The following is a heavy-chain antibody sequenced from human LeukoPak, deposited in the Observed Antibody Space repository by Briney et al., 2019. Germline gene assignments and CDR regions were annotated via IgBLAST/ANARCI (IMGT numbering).Heavy chain of an antibody. V-gene: IGHV4-59*01. J-gene: IGHJ4*02. CDR1: GGSISSYY. D-gene: IGHD3-3*01. CDR2: IYYSGST. CDR3: ARGASYYDFWSGRRPFDY. Sequence: SETLSLTCTVSGGSISSYYWSWIRQPPGEGLEWIGYIYYSGSTNYNPSLKSRVTISVDTSKNQFSLKLSSVTAADTAVYYCARGASYYDFWSGRRPFDYWGQGTLVTVSS.